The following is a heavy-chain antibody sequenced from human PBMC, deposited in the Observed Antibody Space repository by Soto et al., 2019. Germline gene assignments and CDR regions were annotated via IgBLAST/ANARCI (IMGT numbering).Heavy chain of an antibody. CDR3: TRDHYSSSWSGKYYFDY. Sequence: GGSLRLSCTASGFTFGDYAMSWFRQAPGKGLEWVGFIRSKAYGGTTEYAASVKGRFTISRDDSKSIAYLQMNSLKTEDTAVYYCTRDHYSSSWSGKYYFDYWGQGTLVTVSS. J-gene: IGHJ4*02. V-gene: IGHV3-49*03. D-gene: IGHD6-13*01. CDR2: IRSKAYGGTT. CDR1: GFTFGDYA.